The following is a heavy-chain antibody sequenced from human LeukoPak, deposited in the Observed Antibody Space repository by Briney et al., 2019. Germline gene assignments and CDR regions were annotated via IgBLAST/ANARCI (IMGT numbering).Heavy chain of an antibody. CDR2: INPNSGGT. J-gene: IGHJ4*02. D-gene: IGHD6-13*01. V-gene: IGHV1-2*02. CDR1: GYRFTGYY. CDR3: ARVDSSTWDSFDY. Sequence: ASVKVSCKASGYRFTGYYIHWVRQAPGQGLEWMAWINPNSGGTNYAQKFQGRVTMTRDTSISTAYMELSSLRSDDTAVYYCARVDSSTWDSFDYWGQGTLVTVSS.